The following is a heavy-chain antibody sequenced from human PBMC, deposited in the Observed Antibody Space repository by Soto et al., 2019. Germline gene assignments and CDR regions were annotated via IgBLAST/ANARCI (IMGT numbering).Heavy chain of an antibody. CDR1: GGSISSYY. D-gene: IGHD3-10*01. V-gene: IGHV4-59*08. CDR2: IYYSGST. Sequence: SETLSLTCTVSGGSISSYYWSWIRQPPGKGLEWIGYIYYSGSTNYNPSLKSRVTISVDTSKNQFSLKLSSVTAADTAVYYCARLYGSGSYYNLVEYFQHWGQGTLVTVSS. J-gene: IGHJ1*01. CDR3: ARLYGSGSYYNLVEYFQH.